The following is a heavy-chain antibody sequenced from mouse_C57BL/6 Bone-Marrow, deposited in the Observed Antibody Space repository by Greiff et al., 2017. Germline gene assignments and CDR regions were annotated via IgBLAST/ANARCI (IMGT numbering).Heavy chain of an antibody. CDR2: IDPEDGET. J-gene: IGHJ2*01. CDR1: GFNINDYY. Sequence: VQLKESGAELVKPGASVKLSCTASGFNINDYYMHWVKQRTEQGLEWIGRIDPEDGETKYAPKFQGKATITADTSSNTAYLQLSSLTSEDTAVYYCAVITTVVGRDFDYWGQGTTLTVSS. V-gene: IGHV14-2*01. D-gene: IGHD1-1*01. CDR3: AVITTVVGRDFDY.